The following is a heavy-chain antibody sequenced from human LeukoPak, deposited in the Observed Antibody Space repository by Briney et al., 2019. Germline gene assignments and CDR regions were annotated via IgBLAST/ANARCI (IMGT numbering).Heavy chain of an antibody. D-gene: IGHD1-26*01. CDR1: GYSISSGYY. CDR3: AGGSYYGCFDP. Sequence: SSETLSLTCTVSGYSISSGYYWGWIRQPPGKGLEWIGSIYHSGSTYYNPSLKSRVTISVDTSKNQFSLKLSSVTAADTAVYYCAGGSYYGCFDPWGQGTLVTVSS. J-gene: IGHJ5*02. CDR2: IYHSGST. V-gene: IGHV4-38-2*02.